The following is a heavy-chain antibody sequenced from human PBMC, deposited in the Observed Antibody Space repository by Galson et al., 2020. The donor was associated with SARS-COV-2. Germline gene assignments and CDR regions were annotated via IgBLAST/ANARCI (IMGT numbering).Heavy chain of an antibody. J-gene: IGHJ4*02. CDR1: GLIFSRYN. Sequence: GGSLRLSCEGAGLIFSRYNMNWVRQAPGKGLEWVSYISSSRSTIYYADSVKGRLTISTDNAKNSLYLQMNSLRDEDTAVYYCAITGFSSSWSSGDYWGQRTLVTVSS. CDR3: AITGFSSSWSSGDY. CDR2: ISSSRSTI. V-gene: IGHV3-48*02. D-gene: IGHD6-13*01.